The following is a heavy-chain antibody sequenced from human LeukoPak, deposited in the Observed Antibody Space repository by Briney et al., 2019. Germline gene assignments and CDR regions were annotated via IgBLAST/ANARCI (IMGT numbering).Heavy chain of an antibody. V-gene: IGHV1-18*01. CDR2: ISAYNGKT. CDR3: AKDSPRDDYVRGSYRYSRRGLDI. D-gene: IGHD3-16*02. Sequence: GASVKVSCKASGYEFSSYGISWVRQAPGQGLEWMGWISAYNGKTKYAEKFQGRLTMTTETSTSTAYMELRSLTSGDTAVYYCAKDSPRDDYVRGSYRYSRRGLDIWGQGTLVTASS. CDR1: GYEFSSYG. J-gene: IGHJ3*02.